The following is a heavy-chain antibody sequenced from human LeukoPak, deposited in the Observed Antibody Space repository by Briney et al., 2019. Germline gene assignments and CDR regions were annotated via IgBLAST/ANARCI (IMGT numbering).Heavy chain of an antibody. V-gene: IGHV4-38-2*02. CDR3: AGETPGTTVTTWGGFDP. J-gene: IGHJ5*02. D-gene: IGHD4-17*01. Sequence: PSETLSLTCTVSGYSVSSGYYWGWIRQPPGKGLEWIGYIYYSGSTYYNPSLKSRVTISVDTSKNQFSLKLSSVTAADTAVYYCAGETPGTTVTTWGGFDPWGQGTLVTVSS. CDR1: GYSVSSGYY. CDR2: IYYSGST.